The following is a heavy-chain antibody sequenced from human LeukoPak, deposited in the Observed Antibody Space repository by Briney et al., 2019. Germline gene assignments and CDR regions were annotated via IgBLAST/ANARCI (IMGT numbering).Heavy chain of an antibody. Sequence: PSETLSLTCTVSGGSISSSSYYWGWIRQPPGEGLEWIGSIYYSGSTYYNPSLKSRVTISVDTSKNQFSLKLSSVTAADTAVYYCARHQGYCSGGSCYPTYYYYYYGMDVWGQGTTVTVSS. J-gene: IGHJ6*02. CDR1: GGSISSSSYY. V-gene: IGHV4-39*01. CDR3: ARHQGYCSGGSCYPTYYYYYYGMDV. CDR2: IYYSGST. D-gene: IGHD2-15*01.